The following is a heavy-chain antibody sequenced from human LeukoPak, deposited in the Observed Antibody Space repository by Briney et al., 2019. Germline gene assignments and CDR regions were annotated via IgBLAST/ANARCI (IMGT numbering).Heavy chain of an antibody. CDR1: GFTFSSYS. CDR2: ISSSSSYI. CDR3: ARGGGTYYYGSGSVNFDY. J-gene: IGHJ4*02. V-gene: IGHV3-21*01. Sequence: GGSLRLSCAASGFTFSSYSMNWVRQAQGKGVEGVSSISSSSSYIYYADSVKGRFTISRDNAKNSLYLQMNSLRAEDTAVYYCARGGGTYYYGSGSVNFDYWGQGTLVTVSS. D-gene: IGHD3-10*01.